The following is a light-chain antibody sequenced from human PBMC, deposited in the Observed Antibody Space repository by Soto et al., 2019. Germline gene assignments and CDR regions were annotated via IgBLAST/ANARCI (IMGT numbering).Light chain of an antibody. V-gene: IGKV3-20*01. Sequence: EIVLTQSPGTLSLSPGERATLSCRASQSVSSSFLAWYQQKPGQAPRLLIYGASSRATGIPDRFSGSGSGTAFTLTISRLEPEDFAVYYCQQYGSSPWTFGQGTKVEFK. CDR1: QSVSSSF. CDR2: GAS. CDR3: QQYGSSPWT. J-gene: IGKJ1*01.